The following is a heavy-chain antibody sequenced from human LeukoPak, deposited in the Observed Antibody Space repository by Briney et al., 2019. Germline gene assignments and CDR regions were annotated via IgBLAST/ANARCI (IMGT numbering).Heavy chain of an antibody. CDR2: IYSGGST. D-gene: IGHD4-17*01. V-gene: IGHV3-66*01. CDR1: GFTVSSNY. CDR3: ASTFYGDSPPY. Sequence: PGGSLRLSCAASGFTVSSNYMSWVRQAPGKGLEWVSVIYSGGSTYYADSVKGRFTTSRDNSKNTLYLQMNSLRAEDTAVYYCASTFYGDSPPYWGQGTLVTASS. J-gene: IGHJ4*02.